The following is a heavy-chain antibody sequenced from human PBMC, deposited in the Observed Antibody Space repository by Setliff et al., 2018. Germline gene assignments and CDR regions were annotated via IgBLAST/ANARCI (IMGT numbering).Heavy chain of an antibody. Sequence: SVKVSCKASGYSFTTYNIHWFRQAPGQGLEWMGRIIPIFGTANYAQKFQGRVTITADKSTSTAYMELSSLRFEDTAVYYCARGGSWYFDYWGQGTLVTVSS. D-gene: IGHD3-16*01. CDR3: ARGGSWYFDY. V-gene: IGHV1-69*08. J-gene: IGHJ4*02. CDR1: GYSFTTYN. CDR2: IIPIFGTA.